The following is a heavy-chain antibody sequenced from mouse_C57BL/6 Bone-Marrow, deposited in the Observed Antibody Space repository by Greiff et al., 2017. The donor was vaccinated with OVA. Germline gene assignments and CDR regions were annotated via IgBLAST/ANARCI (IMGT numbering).Heavy chain of an antibody. CDR1: GYTFTTYP. CDR2: FHPYNDDT. Sequence: VQLVESGAELVKPGASVKMSCKASGYTFTTYPIEWMKQNHGKSLEWIGNFHPYNDDTKYNEKFKGKATLTVEKSSSTVYLELSRLTSDDSAVYYCAIIYYDYDVAFDYWGQGTTLTVSS. CDR3: AIIYYDYDVAFDY. V-gene: IGHV1-47*01. D-gene: IGHD2-4*01. J-gene: IGHJ2*01.